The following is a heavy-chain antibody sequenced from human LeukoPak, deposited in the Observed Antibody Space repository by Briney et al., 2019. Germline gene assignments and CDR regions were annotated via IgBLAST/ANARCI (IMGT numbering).Heavy chain of an antibody. CDR1: GESISGFY. Sequence: SETLSLTCTVSGESISGFYWNWIRQPPGKGLEWIGEINHSGSTNYNPSLKSRVTISVDTSKNQFSLKLSSVTAADTAVYYCARRGYYYYYMDVWGKGTTVTVSS. J-gene: IGHJ6*03. V-gene: IGHV4-34*01. CDR2: INHSGST. CDR3: ARRGYYYYYMDV.